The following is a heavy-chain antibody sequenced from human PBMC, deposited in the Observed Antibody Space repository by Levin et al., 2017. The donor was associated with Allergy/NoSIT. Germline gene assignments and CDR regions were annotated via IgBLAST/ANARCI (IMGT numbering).Heavy chain of an antibody. D-gene: IGHD2-15*01. J-gene: IGHJ4*02. V-gene: IGHV4-31*03. CDR1: GGSISSGGYY. CDR3: ARSSPLGGSYNNGFDY. CDR2: IYYNGHT. Sequence: PSETLSLTCTVSGGSISSGGYYWSWIRQHPGKGLEWIGYIYYNGHTYHNPSLKSRVYISVDTSKNQFSLKLSSATAADTAVYYCARSSPLGGSYNNGFDYWGQGTLVTVSS.